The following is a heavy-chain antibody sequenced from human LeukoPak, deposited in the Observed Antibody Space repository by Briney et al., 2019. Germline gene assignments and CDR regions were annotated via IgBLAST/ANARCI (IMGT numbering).Heavy chain of an antibody. Sequence: PGESLRLSCAASGFSFSSYAIHWVRQAPGKGLEWVAVISNDGRKQYYTDSVKGRFTISRDNSKNTLYLQMNSLRPEDTAVYYCARKFCSGGSCYELDYWGQGTLVTVSS. CDR2: ISNDGRKQ. CDR1: GFSFSSYA. V-gene: IGHV3-30*04. J-gene: IGHJ4*02. D-gene: IGHD2-15*01. CDR3: ARKFCSGGSCYELDY.